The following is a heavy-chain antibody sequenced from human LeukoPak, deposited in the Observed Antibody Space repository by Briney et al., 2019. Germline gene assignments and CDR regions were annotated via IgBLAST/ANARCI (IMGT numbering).Heavy chain of an antibody. CDR3: ASDIVATMDV. D-gene: IGHD5-12*01. CDR2: ISSSSSYI. Sequence: GGSLRLSCAASGFTFSNYAMTWVRQAPGKGLEWVSSISSSSSYIYYADSVKGRFTISRDNAKNSLYLQMNSLRAEDTAVYYCASDIVATMDVWGKGTTVTVSS. V-gene: IGHV3-21*01. CDR1: GFTFSNYA. J-gene: IGHJ6*04.